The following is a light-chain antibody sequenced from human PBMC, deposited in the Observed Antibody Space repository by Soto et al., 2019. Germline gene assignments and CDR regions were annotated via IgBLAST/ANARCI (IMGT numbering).Light chain of an antibody. CDR1: RSLNNG. J-gene: IGKJ5*01. V-gene: IGKV1-5*01. CDR3: QQYHRSSIT. CDR2: DAS. Sequence: DIQMTQSPSTLSASVGDRVTITCRASRSLNNGLAWYQQKPGKAPNLLIYDASTLERGVPSRFSGTGSGTEFTLTISSLQPDDFATYYCQQYHRSSITFGQGTRLEIK.